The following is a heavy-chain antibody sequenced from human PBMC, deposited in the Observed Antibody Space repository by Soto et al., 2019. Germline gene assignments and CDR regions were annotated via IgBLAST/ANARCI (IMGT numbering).Heavy chain of an antibody. CDR3: AKDHCSGGSCYPPYYYYYIDV. D-gene: IGHD2-15*01. CDR2: VSYDGSNK. V-gene: IGHV3-30*18. J-gene: IGHJ6*03. Sequence: QVQLVESGGGVVQPGRSLRLSCAASGFTFTSYGMHWVRQAPGKGLEWVAVVSYDGSNKYYADSVKGRFTISRDNSKNTLYLQMNSLRAEDTAVYYCAKDHCSGGSCYPPYYYYYIDVWGKGTTVTVSS. CDR1: GFTFTSYG.